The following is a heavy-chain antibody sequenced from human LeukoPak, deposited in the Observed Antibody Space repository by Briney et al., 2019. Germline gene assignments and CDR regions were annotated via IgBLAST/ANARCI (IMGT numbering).Heavy chain of an antibody. J-gene: IGHJ4*02. D-gene: IGHD6-13*01. V-gene: IGHV4-34*01. CDR2: INHSGST. CDR3: ARSPHSSSWRFFDY. Sequence: SETLSLTCAVYGGSFSGYYWSWIRQPPGKGLGWIGEINHSGSTNYNPSLKSRVTISVDTSKNQFSLKLSSVTAADTAVYYCARSPHSSSWRFFDYWGQGTLVTVSS. CDR1: GGSFSGYY.